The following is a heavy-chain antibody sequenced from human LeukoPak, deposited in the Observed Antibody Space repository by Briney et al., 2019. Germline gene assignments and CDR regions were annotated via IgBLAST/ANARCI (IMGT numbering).Heavy chain of an antibody. V-gene: IGHV4-34*01. Sequence: SETLSLTCAVYGVSFSGYYWRWHRHPPGHGLEGSGEINHSGRNNYNQSLKRRVTISVDTSKKQFTLKLSSVSAADTDVYYCATIGGRYSNSRVSVDYWGQGTLVTVSS. CDR1: GVSFSGYY. CDR3: ATIGGRYSNSRVSVDY. CDR2: INHSGRN. J-gene: IGHJ4*02. D-gene: IGHD4-11*01.